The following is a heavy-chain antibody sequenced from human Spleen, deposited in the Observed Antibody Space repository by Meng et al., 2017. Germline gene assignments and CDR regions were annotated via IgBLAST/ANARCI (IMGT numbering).Heavy chain of an antibody. CDR1: GGTFSSYA. J-gene: IGHJ4*02. CDR3: ARSTPNYYGSGSYRNDLDY. V-gene: IGHV1-69*05. CDR2: IIPIFGTA. Sequence: SVKVSCKASGGTFSSYAISWVRQAPGQGLEWMGGIIPIFGTASYAQKFQGRVTITTDESTSTAYMELSSLRSEDTAVYYCARSTPNYYGSGSYRNDLDYWGQGTLVTVSS. D-gene: IGHD3-10*01.